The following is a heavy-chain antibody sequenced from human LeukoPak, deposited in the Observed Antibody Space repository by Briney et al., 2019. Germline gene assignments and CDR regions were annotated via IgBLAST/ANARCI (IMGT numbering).Heavy chain of an antibody. Sequence: GGSLRLSCAAPGFSFSDTYINWVRQIPGTGLEWVGLIKNKADRGEIEYAAPVKDRFTISRDDSKNTVYLQMSSLKTEDTAVYYCTTESSGSLPYWGQGTLVTVSS. V-gene: IGHV3-15*07. J-gene: IGHJ4*02. D-gene: IGHD1-26*01. CDR2: IKNKADRGEI. CDR3: TTESSGSLPY. CDR1: GFSFSDTY.